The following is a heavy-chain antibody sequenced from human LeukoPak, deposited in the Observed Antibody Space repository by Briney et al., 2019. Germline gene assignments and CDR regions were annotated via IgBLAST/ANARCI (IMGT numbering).Heavy chain of an antibody. J-gene: IGHJ4*02. V-gene: IGHV4-34*01. CDR3: ASRGYSYGFSSQLDY. Sequence: PSETLSLTCTVSGASISSYYWSWIRQPPGKGLEWIGEINHSGSTNYNPSLKSRVTISVDTSKNQFSLKLSSVTAADTAVYYCASRGYSYGFSSQLDYWGQGTLVTVSS. CDR2: INHSGST. D-gene: IGHD5-18*01. CDR1: GASISSYY.